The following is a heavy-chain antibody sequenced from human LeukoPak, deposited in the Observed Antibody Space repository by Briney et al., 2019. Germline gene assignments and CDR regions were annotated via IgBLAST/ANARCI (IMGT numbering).Heavy chain of an antibody. J-gene: IGHJ5*02. CDR2: IIPIFGTA. CDR1: GGTFSSYA. V-gene: IGHV1-69*13. CDR3: ARGSNYCSGGNCYPGGPPYNWFDP. Sequence: SVKVSCKASGGTFSSYAISWVRQAPGQGLEWMGGIIPIFGTANYAQKFQGRVTITADESTSTAYMELSSLRSEDTAVYYCARGSNYCSGGNCYPGGPPYNWFDPWGQGTLVTVSS. D-gene: IGHD2-15*01.